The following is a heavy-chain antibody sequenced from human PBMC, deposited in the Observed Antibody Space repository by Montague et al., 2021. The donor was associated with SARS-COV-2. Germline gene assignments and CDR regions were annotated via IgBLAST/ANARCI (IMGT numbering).Heavy chain of an antibody. CDR2: IYYSGST. V-gene: IGHV4-39*01. J-gene: IGHJ5*02. Sequence: SETLSLTCTVSGGSISSSSYYWGWIRQPPGKGLEWIGSIYYSGSTYYNPSLKSRVTISVDTSKNQFSLKLSSVTAADTAVYYCARPVSYYVIWSSSTNWFDPWGQGTLVTVSS. CDR3: ARPVSYYVIWSSSTNWFDP. CDR1: GGSISSSSYY. D-gene: IGHD3-3*01.